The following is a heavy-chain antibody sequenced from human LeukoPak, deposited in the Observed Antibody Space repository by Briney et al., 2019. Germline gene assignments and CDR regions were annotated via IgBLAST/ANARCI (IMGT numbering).Heavy chain of an antibody. CDR2: ITGSGGAT. CDR3: ARGEGTWFDP. D-gene: IGHD3-10*01. CDR1: GFTFSTYA. J-gene: IGHJ5*02. V-gene: IGHV3-23*01. Sequence: GSLRLSCAAPGFTFSTYALNWVRQAPGKGLEWVSAITGSGGATYYADSVKGRFTISRDNSKNTLYLQMNSLRAEDTAVYYCARGEGTWFDPWGQGTLVTVSS.